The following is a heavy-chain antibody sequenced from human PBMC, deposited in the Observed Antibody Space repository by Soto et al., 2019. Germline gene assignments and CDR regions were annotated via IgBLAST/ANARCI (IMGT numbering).Heavy chain of an antibody. CDR3: VIQRNSVLTPASSDY. J-gene: IGHJ4*02. Sequence: WETLSLTCTVSGGSVSNSNYYWGWIRQSPGKGLEWIGSVYYRGRSYSKSSVKSRVTISVDTSKNQFSLNLNSVTASDTAVYYCVIQRNSVLTPASSDYWGQAAVVTV. V-gene: IGHV4-39*01. D-gene: IGHD2-8*01. CDR2: VYYRGRS. CDR1: GGSVSNSNYY.